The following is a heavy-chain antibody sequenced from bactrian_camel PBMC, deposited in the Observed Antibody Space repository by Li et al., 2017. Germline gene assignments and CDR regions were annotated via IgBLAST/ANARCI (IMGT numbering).Heavy chain of an antibody. J-gene: IGHJ4*01. CDR2: INGDGTNT. V-gene: IGHV3-2*01. D-gene: IGHD5*01. Sequence: HVQLVESGGGLVQPGRSLRLSCATSGFTFTTNYMNWVRQAPGKGLEWVSSINGDGTNTVYLDSVKGRFTISKDNANNTVNLMMNSLKPEDTAMYYCAAVAICPAGWQSTNIAEYDFWGQGTQVTVS. CDR1: GFTFTTNY. CDR3: AAVAICPAGWQSTNIAEYDF.